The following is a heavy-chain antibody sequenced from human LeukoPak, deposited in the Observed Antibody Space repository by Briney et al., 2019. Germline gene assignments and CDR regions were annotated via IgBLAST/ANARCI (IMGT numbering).Heavy chain of an antibody. CDR1: GFTFSSYE. CDR3: AKGLYYYDSSGYYSRHDAFDI. D-gene: IGHD3-22*01. J-gene: IGHJ3*02. CDR2: ISSSSSYI. Sequence: PGGSLRLSCAASGFTFSSYEMNWVRQAPGKGLEWVSSISSSSSYIYYADSVKGRFTISRDNAKNTLYLQMNSLRAEDTAVYYCAKGLYYYDSSGYYSRHDAFDIWGQGTMVTVSS. V-gene: IGHV3-21*04.